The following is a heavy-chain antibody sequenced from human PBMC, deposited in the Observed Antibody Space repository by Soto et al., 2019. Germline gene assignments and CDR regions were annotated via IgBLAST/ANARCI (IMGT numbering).Heavy chain of an antibody. CDR2: IWYDGSNK. J-gene: IGHJ6*02. D-gene: IGHD3-22*01. V-gene: IGHV3-33*01. CDR3: ARVIRDSSGYYSPPYYYYYGMDV. CDR1: GFTFSSYG. Sequence: QVQLVESGGGVVQPGRSLRLSCAASGFTFSSYGMHWVRQAPGKGLEWVAVIWYDGSNKYYADSVKGRFTISRDNSKNTLYLQMNSLRAEDTAVYYCARVIRDSSGYYSPPYYYYYGMDVWGQGTTVTVSS.